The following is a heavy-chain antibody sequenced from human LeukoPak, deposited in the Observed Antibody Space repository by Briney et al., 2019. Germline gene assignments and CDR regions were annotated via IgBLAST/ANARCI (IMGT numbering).Heavy chain of an antibody. CDR3: AKDTVRGDGYWEFEY. J-gene: IGHJ4*02. D-gene: IGHD5-24*01. CDR1: GFTFNNFA. V-gene: IGHV3-23*01. Sequence: GGSLRLSCAASGFTFNNFAMTWVRQAPGKGLEWVSGILQGGGTTYYADSVKGRFTISRDNSKNTLYLQMNSLRVEDTAIYYCAKDTVRGDGYWEFEYWGQGTLVTVSP. CDR2: ILQGGGTT.